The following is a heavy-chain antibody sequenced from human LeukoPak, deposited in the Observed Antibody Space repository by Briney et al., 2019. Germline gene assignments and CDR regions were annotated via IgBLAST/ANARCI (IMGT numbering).Heavy chain of an antibody. CDR1: GFTFSSYS. Sequence: PGGSLRLSCAASGFTFSSYSMNWVRPAPGKGLEWVSSISSSSSYIYYADSVKGRFTISRDNAKNSLYLQMNSLRAEDTAVYYCARDLRDGYNFNNYWGQGTLVTVSS. V-gene: IGHV3-21*01. J-gene: IGHJ4*02. CDR3: ARDLRDGYNFNNY. D-gene: IGHD5-24*01. CDR2: ISSSSSYI.